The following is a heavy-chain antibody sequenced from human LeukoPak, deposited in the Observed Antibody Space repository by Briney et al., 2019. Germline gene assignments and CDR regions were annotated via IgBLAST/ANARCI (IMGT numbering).Heavy chain of an antibody. Sequence: SVKVSCKASGGTFSSYAISWVRQAPGQGLEWMGGISPIFGTANYAQKFQGRVTITADESTSTAYMELSSLRSEDTAVYYCARGGPRSFLMGYYYYGMDVWGQGTTVTVSS. V-gene: IGHV1-69*13. CDR3: ARGGPRSFLMGYYYYGMDV. D-gene: IGHD1-26*01. J-gene: IGHJ6*02. CDR1: GGTFSSYA. CDR2: ISPIFGTA.